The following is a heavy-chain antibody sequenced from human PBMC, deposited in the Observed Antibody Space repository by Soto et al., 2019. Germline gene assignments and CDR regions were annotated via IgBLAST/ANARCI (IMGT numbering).Heavy chain of an antibody. D-gene: IGHD3-22*01. CDR2: INPSCGST. CDR1: GYTFTSYY. J-gene: IGHJ3*02. Sequence: GASVKVSCKASGYTFTSYYMHWVRQAPGQGLEWMGIINPSCGSTSYAQKFQGRVTMTRDTSTSTVYMELSSLRSEDTAVYYCARDEPIPNYDSSGYYYSDAFDIWGQGTMVTVSS. CDR3: ARDEPIPNYDSSGYYYSDAFDI. V-gene: IGHV1-46*01.